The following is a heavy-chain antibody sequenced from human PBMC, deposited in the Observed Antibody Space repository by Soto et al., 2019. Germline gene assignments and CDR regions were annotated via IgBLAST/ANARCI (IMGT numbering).Heavy chain of an antibody. CDR2: ISYNGSNT. CDR1: GVSFNSYD. V-gene: IGHV3-30*03. D-gene: IGHD2-15*01. Sequence: GGSLRLSCAASGVSFNSYDMHWVRQAPGKGPEWVAIISYNGSNTYYSDSVRGRFTISRDNSKDTLYLKMHSLRSEDTAIYYSARISRYCSGGDCHAWGQGTQVTVSS. J-gene: IGHJ5*02. CDR3: ARISRYCSGGDCHA.